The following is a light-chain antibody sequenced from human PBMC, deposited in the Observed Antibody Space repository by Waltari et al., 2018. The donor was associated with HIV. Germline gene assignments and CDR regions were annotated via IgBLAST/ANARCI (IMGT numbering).Light chain of an antibody. CDR3: CSFTGDSTWV. CDR1: SGAVGTYNL. V-gene: IGLV2-23*02. Sequence: QSALTQPASVSGSPGQPITMSCTGASGAVGTYNLVSWYQQHPGKAPKLMIYEVNKRPSGVSNRFSGSKSGNTASLTISGLQAEDEAHYFCCSFTGDSTWVFGGGTKLTVL. CDR2: EVN. J-gene: IGLJ3*02.